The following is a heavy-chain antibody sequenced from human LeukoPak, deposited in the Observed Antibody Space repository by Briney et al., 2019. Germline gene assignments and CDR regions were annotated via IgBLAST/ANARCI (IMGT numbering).Heavy chain of an antibody. Sequence: PGGSLRLSCAASGFTFSSYAMHWVRQAPGKGLEWVAVISYDGSNKYYADSVKGRFTISRDNSKNTLYLQMNSLRAEDTAVYYCARDLGYFDWLFLFDYWGQGTLVTVS. CDR1: GFTFSSYA. V-gene: IGHV3-30-3*01. CDR2: ISYDGSNK. J-gene: IGHJ4*02. D-gene: IGHD3-9*01. CDR3: ARDLGYFDWLFLFDY.